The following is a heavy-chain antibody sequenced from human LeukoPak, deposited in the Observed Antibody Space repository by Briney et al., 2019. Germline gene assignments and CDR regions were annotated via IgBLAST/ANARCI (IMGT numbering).Heavy chain of an antibody. CDR1: GYTFTSYD. V-gene: IGHV1-8*01. Sequence: GASVKVSCKASGYTFTSYDINWVRQATGQGLEWMGWMNPNSGNTGYAQKFQGRVTMTRNTSISTAYMELSSLRSEDTAVYYCATSYGPYDLYGMDVWGQGTTVTASS. J-gene: IGHJ6*02. D-gene: IGHD3-10*01. CDR2: MNPNSGNT. CDR3: ATSYGPYDLYGMDV.